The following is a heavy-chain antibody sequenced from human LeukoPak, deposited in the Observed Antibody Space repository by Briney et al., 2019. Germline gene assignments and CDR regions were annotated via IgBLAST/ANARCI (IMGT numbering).Heavy chain of an antibody. D-gene: IGHD1-1*01. Sequence: PGGSLRLSCAASGFTFSTYWMHWVRQAPGKGLVWVSRMDGEGSVTKYTDSVKGRFTISRDNAKNTVYLQMNSLRAEDTAVYYCTTGGSYFFDYWGQGTLVTVSS. J-gene: IGHJ4*02. CDR2: MDGEGSVT. V-gene: IGHV3-74*01. CDR1: GFTFSTYW. CDR3: TTGGSYFFDY.